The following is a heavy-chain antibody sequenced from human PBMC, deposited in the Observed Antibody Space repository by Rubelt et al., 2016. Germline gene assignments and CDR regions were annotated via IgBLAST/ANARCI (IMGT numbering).Heavy chain of an antibody. CDR3: ARDRDYATPRVYYGMDV. J-gene: IGHJ6*02. V-gene: IGHV3-48*01. CDR1: GFIFSDYS. CDR2: ISRDSSAI. D-gene: IGHD4-17*01. Sequence: QLVESGGGLVQPGGSLRLSCAASGFIFSDYSMNWVRQAPGKGLEWLSYISRDSSAIYYADSVKVRFTISRDGAKNSLYLQMNVLRVEDVGVYYCARDRDYATPRVYYGMDVWGQGTTVTVSS.